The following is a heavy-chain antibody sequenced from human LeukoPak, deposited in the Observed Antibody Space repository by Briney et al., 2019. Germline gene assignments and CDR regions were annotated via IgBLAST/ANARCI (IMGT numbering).Heavy chain of an antibody. V-gene: IGHV3-66*01. CDR3: ARGGHYYDSSDYYYAFDY. J-gene: IGHJ4*02. CDR2: IYSGDST. D-gene: IGHD3-22*01. Sequence: PGGSLRLSCAASGFTFSSYSMNWVRQAPGKGLEWVSIIYSGDSTSYADSVKGRFTISRDNSKNTLYLQMNSLTAEDTAVYYCARGGHYYDSSDYYYAFDYWGQGTLVTVSS. CDR1: GFTFSSYS.